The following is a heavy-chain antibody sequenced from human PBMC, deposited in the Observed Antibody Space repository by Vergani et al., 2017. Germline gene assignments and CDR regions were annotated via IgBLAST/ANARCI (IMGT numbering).Heavy chain of an antibody. V-gene: IGHV3-23*01. Sequence: EVQLLESGGGLVQPGGSLRLSCAASGFTFSSYAMSWVRQAPGKGLEWVSAISGSGGSTYYADSVKGRFTISRDNSKNTLYLQMNSLRAEDTAVYYCAKDRQWLVRRPPFYFDYWGQGTLVTGSS. D-gene: IGHD6-19*01. CDR2: ISGSGGST. J-gene: IGHJ4*02. CDR3: AKDRQWLVRRPPFYFDY. CDR1: GFTFSSYA.